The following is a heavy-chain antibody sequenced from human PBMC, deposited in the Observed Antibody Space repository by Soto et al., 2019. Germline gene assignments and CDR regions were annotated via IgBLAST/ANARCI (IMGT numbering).Heavy chain of an antibody. CDR2: ISGSGNSP. CDR1: GFIFGDHV. J-gene: IGHJ5*02. D-gene: IGHD1-26*01. V-gene: IGHV3-23*01. CDR3: ARGTHSYSGSHELDA. Sequence: ESGGRLVQRGGSLRLSCSGSGFIFGDHVMDWVRQAPGKGLEWVAGISGSGNSPFFRDSVKGRFTISRDNSKNTVYLEMNNLRDEDSAMYFCARGTHSYSGSHELDAWGLGTLVTVSS.